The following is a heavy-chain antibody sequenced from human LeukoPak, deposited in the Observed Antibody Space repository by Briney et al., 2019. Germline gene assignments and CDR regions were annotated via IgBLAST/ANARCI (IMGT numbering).Heavy chain of an antibody. J-gene: IGHJ6*02. CDR1: GFTFSSYA. CDR3: AKGVMPNYYFGMDV. Sequence: PGGSLRLSCAASGFTFSSYAMSWVRQAPGKGLEWVSVISGSGGSTYYADSVRGRFTISRDNSKNTLYLQMNSLRADDTAVYYCAKGVMPNYYFGMDVWGQGTTVTVSS. V-gene: IGHV3-23*01. D-gene: IGHD2-2*01. CDR2: ISGSGGST.